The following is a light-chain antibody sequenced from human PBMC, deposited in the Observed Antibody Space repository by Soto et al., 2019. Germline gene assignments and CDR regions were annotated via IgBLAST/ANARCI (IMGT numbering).Light chain of an antibody. V-gene: IGKV3-11*01. CDR2: DAS. CDR1: QSVSSY. CDR3: LQDINYPWT. Sequence: DIGLTQSAATVSLSPGERATLSCRASQSVSSYLGWYQQRPGQAPRLLIYDASNRATGIPARFSGSGSGTDFTLAISSLQPEDSATYYCLQDINYPWTFGQGTKVDIK. J-gene: IGKJ1*01.